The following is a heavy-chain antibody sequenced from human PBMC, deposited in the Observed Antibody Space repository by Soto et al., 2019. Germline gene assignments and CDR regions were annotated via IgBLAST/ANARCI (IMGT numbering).Heavy chain of an antibody. J-gene: IGHJ5*01. CDR3: VRDPPGNGLDS. CDR2: ISRDGTIT. V-gene: IGHV3-74*01. CDR1: GFTFSSYW. Sequence: PGGSLRLSCVASGFTFSSYWMHWVRQAPGKGLVWASRISRDGTITTYADSVKGRFTVSRDNAKNTLYLQMSSLRADDTAFYYCVRDPPGNGLDSWGQGTLVTVSS.